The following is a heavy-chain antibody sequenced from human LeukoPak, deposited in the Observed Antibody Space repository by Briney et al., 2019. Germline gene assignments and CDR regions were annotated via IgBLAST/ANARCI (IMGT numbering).Heavy chain of an antibody. J-gene: IGHJ4*02. Sequence: GESLKISCKGSGYSFTYWIGWVRQMPGKGLEWMGIIYSGDSHTKYSPSFQGRVTISADKSISTAYLQWSSLKASDTAMYYCARHEREVGIAVEYWGQGTLVTVSS. CDR3: ARHEREVGIAVEY. CDR2: IYSGDSHT. D-gene: IGHD6-19*01. CDR1: GYSFTYW. V-gene: IGHV5-51*01.